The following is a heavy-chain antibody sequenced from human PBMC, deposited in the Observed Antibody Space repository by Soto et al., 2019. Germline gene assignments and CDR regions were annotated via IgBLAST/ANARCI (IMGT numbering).Heavy chain of an antibody. CDR1: GSRFSNYV. V-gene: IGHV1-69*06. CDR2: IIPIFNST. CDR3: AREGRGKKAGYNGLVSLGY. J-gene: IGHJ4*02. D-gene: IGHD2-2*02. Sequence: QVQLVQSGAEVKTPGSSLKVSCKVSGSRFSNYVISWVRQAPGHGLEWLGRIIPIFNSTKYAQNFQGRVTITADKSMSTASLELSSLRSDDTAVYYCAREGRGKKAGYNGLVSLGYWGQGTLVTVSS.